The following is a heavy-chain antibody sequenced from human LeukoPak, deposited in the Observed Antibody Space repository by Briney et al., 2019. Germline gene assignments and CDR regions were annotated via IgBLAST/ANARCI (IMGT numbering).Heavy chain of an antibody. J-gene: IGHJ4*02. CDR2: IYYSGST. CDR3: ARSFYYDSSVPPGY. Sequence: PETLSLTCTVSGGSISSYYWSWIRQPPGKELEWIGYIYYSGSTNYNPSLKSRVTISVDTSKNQFSLKLSSVTAADTAVYYCARSFYYDSSVPPGYWGQGTLVTVSS. CDR1: GGSISSYY. V-gene: IGHV4-59*08. D-gene: IGHD3-22*01.